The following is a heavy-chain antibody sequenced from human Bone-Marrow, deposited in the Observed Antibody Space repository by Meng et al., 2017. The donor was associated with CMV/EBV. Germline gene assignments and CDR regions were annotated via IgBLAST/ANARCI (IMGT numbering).Heavy chain of an antibody. CDR3: TRESELPPANAFDI. Sequence: GESLKISCAASGITFDDYAMSWVRQAPGKGLEWVGFIRSKAYGGTTEYAASVKGRFTISRDDSKSIAYLQMNSLKTEDTAVYYCTRESELPPANAFDIWGQGTMVTVSS. CDR1: GITFDDYA. J-gene: IGHJ3*02. V-gene: IGHV3-49*04. CDR2: IRSKAYGGTT. D-gene: IGHD1-26*01.